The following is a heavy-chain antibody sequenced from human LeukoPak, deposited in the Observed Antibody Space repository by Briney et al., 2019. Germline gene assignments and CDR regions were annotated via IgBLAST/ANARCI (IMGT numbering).Heavy chain of an antibody. V-gene: IGHV4-4*07. Sequence: SETLSLTCTVSGGSISSYYWSWIRQPAGKGLEWIGRIYTSGSTNYNPSLKSRVTMSVDTSKNQFSLKLSSVTAADTAVYYCARGPFYCSSTSCYKQSSWFDPWGQGTLATVSS. CDR1: GGSISSYY. J-gene: IGHJ5*02. CDR2: IYTSGST. D-gene: IGHD2-2*02. CDR3: ARGPFYCSSTSCYKQSSWFDP.